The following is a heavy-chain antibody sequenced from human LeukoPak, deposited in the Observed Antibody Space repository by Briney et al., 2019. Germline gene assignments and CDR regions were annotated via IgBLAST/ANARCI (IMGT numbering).Heavy chain of an antibody. CDR2: IYYSGST. CDR1: GGSISSSSYY. D-gene: IGHD3-22*01. Sequence: SETLSLTCTVSGGSISSSSYYWGWIRQPPGKGLEWIGSIYYSGSTYYNPSLKSRVTISVDTSKNQFSLKLSSVTAADTAVYYCARYQSRWGTMMGWYFDYWGQGTLVTVSS. J-gene: IGHJ4*02. V-gene: IGHV4-39*01. CDR3: ARYQSRWGTMMGWYFDY.